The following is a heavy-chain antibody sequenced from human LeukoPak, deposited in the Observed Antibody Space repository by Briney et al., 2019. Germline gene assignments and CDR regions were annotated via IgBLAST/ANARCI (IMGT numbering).Heavy chain of an antibody. D-gene: IGHD2-15*01. V-gene: IGHV1-2*02. CDR2: INPNSGGT. CDR3: ASHCSGDGCYTIFDY. Sequence: ASVKVSCKASGYTFTGYYMHWVRQAPGQGLEWMGWINPNSGGTHSAQKFQGRVTMTRDTSISTAYLELSRLRSDDTAVYYCASHCSGDGCYTIFDYWGQGTLVTVSS. CDR1: GYTFTGYY. J-gene: IGHJ4*02.